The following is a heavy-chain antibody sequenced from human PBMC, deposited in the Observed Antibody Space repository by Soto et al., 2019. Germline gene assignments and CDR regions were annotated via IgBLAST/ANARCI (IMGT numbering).Heavy chain of an antibody. D-gene: IGHD6-19*01. CDR2: TSASGDKT. J-gene: IGHJ4*02. V-gene: IGHV3-23*01. CDR3: AKDLAGSFDS. CDR1: GFTFSIYA. Sequence: GGSLRLSCAASGFTFSIYARSWVRQAPGKGLEWVSATSASGDKTYYADAVKGRFTISKDNSKNTLYLQMNSLRAEDTAVYYCAKDLAGSFDSWGQGNSVTVS.